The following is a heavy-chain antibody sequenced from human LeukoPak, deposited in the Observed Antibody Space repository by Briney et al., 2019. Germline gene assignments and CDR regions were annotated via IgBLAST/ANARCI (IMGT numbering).Heavy chain of an antibody. Sequence: GGSLRLSCAASGFTFSSYAMSWVRQAPGKGLEWVSAISGSGGSTYYADSVKGRFTISRENSKNTLYLQMNSLRAEDTAVYYCAKDDYYDSSGYWVYWGQGTLVTVSS. D-gene: IGHD3-22*01. V-gene: IGHV3-23*01. CDR3: AKDDYYDSSGYWVY. J-gene: IGHJ4*02. CDR1: GFTFSSYA. CDR2: ISGSGGST.